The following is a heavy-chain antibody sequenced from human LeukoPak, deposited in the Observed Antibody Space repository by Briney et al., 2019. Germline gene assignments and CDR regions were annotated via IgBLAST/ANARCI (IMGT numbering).Heavy chain of an antibody. CDR1: GFTFSNAW. V-gene: IGHV3-15*01. CDR2: IKSKTDGGTT. D-gene: IGHD6-19*01. Sequence: GGSLRLSCAASGFTFSNAWMSWVRQAPGKGLEWVGRIKSKTDGGTTDYAAPVKGRFTISRDDSKNTLYLQMNSLKTEDTAVYYCTTGRGSSGWYAKKYKHYYYYGMDVWGQGTTVTVSS. J-gene: IGHJ6*02. CDR3: TTGRGSSGWYAKKYKHYYYYGMDV.